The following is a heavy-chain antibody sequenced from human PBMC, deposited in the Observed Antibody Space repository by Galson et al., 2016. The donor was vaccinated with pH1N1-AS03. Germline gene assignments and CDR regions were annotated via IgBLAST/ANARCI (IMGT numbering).Heavy chain of an antibody. CDR1: GGTFDNHP. V-gene: IGHV1-69*05. D-gene: IGHD1-7*01. CDR2: LIPIFGTT. J-gene: IGHJ3*01. Sequence: SVKVSCKASGGTFDNHPINWVRQAPGQGLEWMGGLIPIFGTTNYAPKYQGRVTFTTDDSTTTVYMELSILRSEDTAVYYCARNSDSLGAFDVWGQGTLLSVSS. CDR3: ARNSDSLGAFDV.